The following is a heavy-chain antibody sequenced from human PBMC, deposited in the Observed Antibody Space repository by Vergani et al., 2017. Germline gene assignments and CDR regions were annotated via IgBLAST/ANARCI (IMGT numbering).Heavy chain of an antibody. D-gene: IGHD2-2*01. Sequence: QVQLQQWGAGLLKPSETLSLTCAVYGGSFSGYYWSWIRQPPAKGLEWIGEINHSGCTNYNPSLKSRVTISVDTSKNQFSLKLSSVTAADTAVYYCALTTPYCSSTSCRYYYYYGMDVWGQGTTVTVSS. CDR2: INHSGCT. J-gene: IGHJ6*02. CDR3: ALTTPYCSSTSCRYYYYYGMDV. CDR1: GGSFSGYY. V-gene: IGHV4-34*01.